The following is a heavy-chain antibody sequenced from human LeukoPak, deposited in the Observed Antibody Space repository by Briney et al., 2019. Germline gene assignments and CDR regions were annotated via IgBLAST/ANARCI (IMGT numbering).Heavy chain of an antibody. Sequence: GGSLRLSCAASGFTFISCEMNWVRQAPGKGLEWISYIDSISTTIYSADSVRGRFTISRDNAKNSVYLQMNSLRVEDTAIYYCARGAPLVAVTTGAFDIWGQGTMVTVSS. CDR1: GFTFISCE. V-gene: IGHV3-48*03. CDR3: ARGAPLVAVTTGAFDI. D-gene: IGHD2-15*01. CDR2: IDSISTTI. J-gene: IGHJ3*02.